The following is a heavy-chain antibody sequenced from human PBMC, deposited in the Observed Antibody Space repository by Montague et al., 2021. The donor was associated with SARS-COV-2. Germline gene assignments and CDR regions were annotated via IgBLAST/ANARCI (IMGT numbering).Heavy chain of an antibody. D-gene: IGHD3-10*01. CDR3: ARTAGTDYTGYYYYAMDV. Sequence: PALVKPTQTLTLTCTSSGFSLSASGMCVSWIRQPPGKALEWLARIDWDDDKYYSTSLKTRPTISKDTSKNPGVLTMTNMDPVDTATYYCARTAGTDYTGYYYYAMDVWGQGTTVTVSS. J-gene: IGHJ6*02. CDR2: IDWDDDK. V-gene: IGHV2-70*11. CDR1: GFSLSASGMC.